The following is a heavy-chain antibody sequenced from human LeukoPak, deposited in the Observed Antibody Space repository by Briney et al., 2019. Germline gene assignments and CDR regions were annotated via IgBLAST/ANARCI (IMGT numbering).Heavy chain of an antibody. CDR3: ARGRCRNSGCRPYFDY. CDR1: GDSISNYY. Sequence: SETLSLNCTVSGDSISNYYWSWIRQPPGKGLEWIGYIYYSESTNYNPSLKSRVTISTDTSKSQFSLNLRSVTAEDTGIYYCARGRCRNSGCRPYFDYWGQRTQVTVSS. CDR2: IYYSEST. V-gene: IGHV4-59*01. D-gene: IGHD2/OR15-2a*01. J-gene: IGHJ4*02.